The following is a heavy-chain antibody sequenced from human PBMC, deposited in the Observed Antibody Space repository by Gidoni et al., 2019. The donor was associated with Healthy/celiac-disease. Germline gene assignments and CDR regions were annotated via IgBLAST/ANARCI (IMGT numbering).Heavy chain of an antibody. CDR3: ARASEFGNYYYYMDV. CDR1: GFPFSSYA. J-gene: IGHJ6*03. CDR2: ISYYGSNK. V-gene: IGHV3-30-3*01. Sequence: QVQLVESGGGVVQPGRSLRLSCAASGFPFSSYAMHWFRQAPGKGLEWVAVISYYGSNKYYADSVKGRFTISRDNSKNTLYLQMNSLRAEDTAVYYCARASEFGNYYYYMDVWGKGTTVTVSS. D-gene: IGHD3-10*01.